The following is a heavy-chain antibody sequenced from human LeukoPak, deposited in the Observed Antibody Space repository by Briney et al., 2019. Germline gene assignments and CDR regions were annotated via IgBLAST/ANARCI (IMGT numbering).Heavy chain of an antibody. J-gene: IGHJ4*02. CDR1: GGSISSYY. CDR2: INHSGST. CDR3: ARGGHSYGFDY. D-gene: IGHD5-18*01. V-gene: IGHV4-34*01. Sequence: KPSETLSLTCTVSGGSISSYYWSWIRQPPGKGLEWIGEINHSGSTNYNPSLKSRVTISVDTSKNQFSLKLSSVTAADTAVYYCARGGHSYGFDYWGQGTLVTVSS.